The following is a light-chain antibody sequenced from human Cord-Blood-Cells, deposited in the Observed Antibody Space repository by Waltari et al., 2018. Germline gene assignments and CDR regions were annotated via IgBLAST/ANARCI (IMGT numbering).Light chain of an antibody. CDR2: RNK. J-gene: IGLJ2*01. Sequence: QSVLTQPPSASGTPGQRVTISCSGSSSNIGSNYVYWYQQLPGTAPKLLIYRNKRRPGGVPDRFSGSKSGTSASLAISGLRSEDEADYYCAAWDDSLSGVVFGGGTKLTVL. V-gene: IGLV1-47*01. CDR3: AAWDDSLSGVV. CDR1: SSNIGSNY.